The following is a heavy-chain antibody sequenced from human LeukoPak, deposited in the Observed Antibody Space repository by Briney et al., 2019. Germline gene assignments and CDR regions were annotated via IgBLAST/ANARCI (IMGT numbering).Heavy chain of an antibody. D-gene: IGHD5-18*01. CDR3: ARRGTAMVSGYYYYYMDV. CDR1: GGSISSYY. Sequence: SETLSLTCTVSGGSISSYYWSWIRQPPGKGLEWIGYIYYSGSTNYNPSLKSRVTISVDTSKNQFSLKLSSVTAADTAVYYCARRGTAMVSGYYYYYMDVWGKGTTVTISS. CDR2: IYYSGST. J-gene: IGHJ6*03. V-gene: IGHV4-59*01.